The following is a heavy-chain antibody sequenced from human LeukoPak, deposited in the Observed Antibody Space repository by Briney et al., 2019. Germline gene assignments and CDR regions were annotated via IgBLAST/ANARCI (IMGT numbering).Heavy chain of an antibody. CDR2: ISSSGSTI. Sequence: PGGSLRLSRAASGFTVSSNYMSWVRQAPGKGLEWVSYISSSGSTIYYADSVKGRFTISRDNAKNSLYLQMNSLRAEDTAVYYCASNYYDSSDAFDIWGQGTMVTVSS. CDR1: GFTVSSNY. D-gene: IGHD3-22*01. V-gene: IGHV3-11*01. CDR3: ASNYYDSSDAFDI. J-gene: IGHJ3*02.